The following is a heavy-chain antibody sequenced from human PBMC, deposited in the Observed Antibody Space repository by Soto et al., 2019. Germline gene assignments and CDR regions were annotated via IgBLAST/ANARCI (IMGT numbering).Heavy chain of an antibody. CDR3: AKAFFQLMGRRPHYGMDV. Sequence: GGSLRLSCAASGFIFSNYAMSWVRQAPGKGPEWVSSISGSGVNTFYADSVKGRFTISRDNSKNMLYLQMSSLRAEDTALYYYAKAFFQLMGRRPHYGMDVWGQGPTVTVS. D-gene: IGHD1-1*01. CDR2: ISGSGVNT. CDR1: GFIFSNYA. V-gene: IGHV3-23*01. J-gene: IGHJ6*02.